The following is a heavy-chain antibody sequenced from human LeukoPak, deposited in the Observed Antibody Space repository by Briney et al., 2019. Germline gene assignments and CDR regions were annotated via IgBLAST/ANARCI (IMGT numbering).Heavy chain of an antibody. Sequence: GGSLRLSCAVSGITLSNYGMSWVRQAPGKGLEWGAGIGGSGGRTNYADSVKGRFTISRDSPKNTLYLQMNSLRAEDTAVYFCAKRGVVIRVVLVGFHKEAYYFDSWGQGALVTVSS. D-gene: IGHD3-10*01. V-gene: IGHV3-23*01. CDR2: IGGSGGRT. J-gene: IGHJ4*02. CDR1: GITLSNYG. CDR3: AKRGVVIRVVLVGFHKEAYYFDS.